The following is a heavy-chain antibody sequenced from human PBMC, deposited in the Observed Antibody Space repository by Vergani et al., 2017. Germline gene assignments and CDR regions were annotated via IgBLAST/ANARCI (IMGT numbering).Heavy chain of an antibody. CDR3: APLYIVGATTSTDAFDI. CDR2: IKSDGSIT. V-gene: IGHV3-74*01. Sequence: EVQLVESGGGLIHPGGSLRLSCEGSGFSFSGYWMHWVRQSPEKGLVWVSRIKSDGSITNYADSVKGRFTISRDNAKNSLYLQMNSLRAEDTAVYYCAPLYIVGATTSTDAFDIWGQGTMVTVSS. J-gene: IGHJ3*02. CDR1: GFSFSGYW. D-gene: IGHD1-26*01.